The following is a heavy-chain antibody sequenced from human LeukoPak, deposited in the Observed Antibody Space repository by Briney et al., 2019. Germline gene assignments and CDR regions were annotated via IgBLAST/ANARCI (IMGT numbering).Heavy chain of an antibody. J-gene: IGHJ4*02. CDR3: ARAGRDGYNFLDY. Sequence: GGSLRLSCAASGFTFDDYAMHWVRQAPGKGLEWVSGISWNSGSIGYADSVKGRFTISRDNAKNSLYLQMNSLRAEDTAVYYCARAGRDGYNFLDYWGQGTLVTVSS. CDR1: GFTFDDYA. CDR2: ISWNSGSI. D-gene: IGHD5-24*01. V-gene: IGHV3-9*01.